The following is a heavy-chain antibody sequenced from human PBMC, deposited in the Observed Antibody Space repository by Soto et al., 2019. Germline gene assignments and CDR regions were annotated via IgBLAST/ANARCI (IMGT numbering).Heavy chain of an antibody. J-gene: IGHJ5*02. CDR2: IYYSGST. CDR1: GGSISSYY. V-gene: IGHV4-59*01. CDR3: ARESYDYIWGSYRYTTNWFDP. D-gene: IGHD3-16*02. Sequence: SETLSLTCTVSGGSISSYYWSWIRQPPGKGLEWIGYIYYSGSTNYNPSLKSRVTISVDTSKNQFSLKRSSVTAADTAVYYCARESYDYIWGSYRYTTNWFDPWGQGTLVTVSS.